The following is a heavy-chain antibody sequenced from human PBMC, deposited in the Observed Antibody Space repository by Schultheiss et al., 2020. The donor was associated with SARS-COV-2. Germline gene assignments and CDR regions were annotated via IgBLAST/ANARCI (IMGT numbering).Heavy chain of an antibody. V-gene: IGHV4-39*07. CDR2: IYTSGST. J-gene: IGHJ4*02. D-gene: IGHD5-12*01. CDR3: ARAPATIGVVDY. Sequence: SQTLSLTCTVSGGSISSSSYYWGWIRQPPGKGLEWIGRIYTSGSTNYNPSLKSRVTISVDTSKNQFSLKLSSVTAADTAVYYCARAPATIGVVDYWGQGTLVTVSS. CDR1: GGSISSSSYY.